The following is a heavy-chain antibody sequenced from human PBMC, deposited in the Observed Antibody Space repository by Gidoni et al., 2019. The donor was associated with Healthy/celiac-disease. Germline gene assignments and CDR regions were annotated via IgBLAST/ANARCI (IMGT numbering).Heavy chain of an antibody. Sequence: VQLVQSGAEVQKPGASVKVSCKASCYPFPGYYMHWVRRAPGQGLEWMGRINPNSGGTNYAQKLQGRVTMTRDTSISTAYMELSRWRSDDTAVYYCARDRSSRVSYGMDVWGQGTTVTVSS. CDR1: CYPFPGYY. J-gene: IGHJ6*02. CDR3: ARDRSSRVSYGMDV. V-gene: IGHV1-2*02. CDR2: INPNSGGT. D-gene: IGHD6-13*01.